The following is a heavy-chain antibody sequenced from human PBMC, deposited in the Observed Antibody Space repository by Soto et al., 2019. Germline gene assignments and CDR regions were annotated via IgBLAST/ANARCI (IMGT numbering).Heavy chain of an antibody. V-gene: IGHV4-34*01. Sequence: SETLSLTCAVYGGSFSGYYWSWIRQPPGKGLEWIGEINHSGSTNYNPSLKSRVTISVDTSKNQFSLKLSSVTAADTAVYYCARTGLHYDFWSGYSDAYFDYWGQGTLVAVSS. J-gene: IGHJ4*02. CDR1: GGSFSGYY. CDR2: INHSGST. CDR3: ARTGLHYDFWSGYSDAYFDY. D-gene: IGHD3-3*01.